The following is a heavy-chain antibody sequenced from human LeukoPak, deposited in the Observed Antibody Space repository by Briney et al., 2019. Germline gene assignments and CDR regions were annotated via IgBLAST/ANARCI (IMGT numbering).Heavy chain of an antibody. J-gene: IGHJ6*02. CDR2: IIPFFGTP. Sequence: SVKVSCKASGGSFSTYAISWVRQAPGQGLEWMGGIIPFFGTPSYAQKFHGRVTITADESTNTAYMEVSSLRSEDTALYYCARYKVPPHQDSSMVPGVYYYYGMDVWGLGTTVTVSS. CDR3: ARYKVPPHQDSSMVPGVYYYYGMDV. CDR1: GGSFSTYA. V-gene: IGHV1-69*13. D-gene: IGHD3-10*01.